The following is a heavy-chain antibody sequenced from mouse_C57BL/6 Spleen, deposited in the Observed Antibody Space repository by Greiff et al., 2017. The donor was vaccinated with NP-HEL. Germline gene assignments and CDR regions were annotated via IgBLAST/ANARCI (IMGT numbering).Heavy chain of an antibody. Sequence: VQLQQSGPELVKPGASVKISCKASGYTFTDYYMNWVKQSHGKSLEWIGDINPNNGGTSYNQKFKGKATLTVDKSSSTAYMELRSLTSEDSAVYYCARAVAPYAMDYWGQGTSVTVSS. CDR1: GYTFTDYY. CDR3: ARAVAPYAMDY. D-gene: IGHD1-3*01. J-gene: IGHJ4*01. CDR2: INPNNGGT. V-gene: IGHV1-26*01.